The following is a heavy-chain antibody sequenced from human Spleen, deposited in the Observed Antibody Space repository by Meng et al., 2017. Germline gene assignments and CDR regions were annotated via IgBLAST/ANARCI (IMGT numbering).Heavy chain of an antibody. J-gene: IGHJ4*02. Sequence: GESLKISCAASGFTLTRYWMGWVRQAPGKGLECVANINEDGRIKNYVDSVKGRFTISRDNAKNSLSLQMNSLTAEDTAVYYCAKEVLPTSGWYLDYWGQGTLVTVSS. D-gene: IGHD6-19*01. CDR3: AKEVLPTSGWYLDY. CDR2: INEDGRIK. CDR1: GFTLTRYW. V-gene: IGHV3-7*03.